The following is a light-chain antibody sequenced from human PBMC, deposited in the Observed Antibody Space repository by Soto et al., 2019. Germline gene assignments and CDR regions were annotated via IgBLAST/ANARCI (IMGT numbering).Light chain of an antibody. Sequence: DIQMTQSPSSLSASVGDRVTITCQASQDINKNLIWYQQKPGKAPKLLIYDASDLETGVPSRFSGSGSGTGFTFTISSLQLEDFATYYCQQYESLPLTFGQGTRLEIK. CDR2: DAS. CDR3: QQYESLPLT. V-gene: IGKV1-33*01. J-gene: IGKJ5*01. CDR1: QDINKN.